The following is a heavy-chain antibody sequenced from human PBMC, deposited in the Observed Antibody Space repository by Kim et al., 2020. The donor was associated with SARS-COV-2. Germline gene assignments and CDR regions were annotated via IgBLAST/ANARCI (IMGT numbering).Heavy chain of an antibody. Sequence: AQKFQGRVTINADKSTSTAYMELSSLRSEDTAVYYCARGASDSSGWYGGYWGQGTLVTVSS. J-gene: IGHJ4*02. V-gene: IGHV1-69*04. D-gene: IGHD6-19*01. CDR3: ARGASDSSGWYGGY.